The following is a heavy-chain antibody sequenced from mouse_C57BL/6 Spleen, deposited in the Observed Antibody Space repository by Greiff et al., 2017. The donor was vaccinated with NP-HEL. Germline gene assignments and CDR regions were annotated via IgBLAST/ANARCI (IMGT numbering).Heavy chain of an antibody. D-gene: IGHD4-1*01. Sequence: EVQRVESGGGLVKPGGSLKLSCAASGFTFSDYGMHWVRQAPEKGLEWVAYISSGSSTIYYADTVKGRFTISRDNAKNTLFLQMTSLRSEDTAMYYCARPWDVTWFAYWGQGTLVTVSA. V-gene: IGHV5-17*01. J-gene: IGHJ3*01. CDR1: GFTFSDYG. CDR2: ISSGSSTI. CDR3: ARPWDVTWFAY.